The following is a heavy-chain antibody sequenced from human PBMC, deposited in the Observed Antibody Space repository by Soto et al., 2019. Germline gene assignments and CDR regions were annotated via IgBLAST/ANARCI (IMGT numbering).Heavy chain of an antibody. CDR3: ASSHAGAHRTAAVH. D-gene: IGHD6-13*01. CDR2: INHSVST. CDR1: GGSFSGYY. V-gene: IGHV4-34*01. Sequence: SETLSLTCAVYGGSFSGYYWTWIRQPPGTGLKWIGEINHSVSTNYNPSLKSRVTISVDTSKNQFSLKLSSLTAADTAVYYCASSHAGAHRTAAVHCGQGTLVTVSA. J-gene: IGHJ1*01.